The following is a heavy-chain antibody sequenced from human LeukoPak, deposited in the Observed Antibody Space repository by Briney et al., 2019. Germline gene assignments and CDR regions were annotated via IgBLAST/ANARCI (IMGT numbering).Heavy chain of an antibody. J-gene: IGHJ4*02. CDR3: ARGLREYSDDDFPIPGY. D-gene: IGHD5-12*01. CDR1: GFTFSSYG. V-gene: IGHV3-30*02. Sequence: GGSLRLSCAASGFTFSSYGMHWVRQAPGKGLEWVAFIRYDGSNKYYADSVKGRFTISRDNSMNTLYLQMNSLRAEDTAVYYCARGLREYSDDDFPIPGYWGQGTLVTVSS. CDR2: IRYDGSNK.